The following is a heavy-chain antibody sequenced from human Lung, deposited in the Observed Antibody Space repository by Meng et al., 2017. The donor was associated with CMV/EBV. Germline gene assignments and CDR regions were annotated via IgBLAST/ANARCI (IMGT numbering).Heavy chain of an antibody. CDR3: ATGSGDFDH. Sequence: QVHLQESGPGLVKPSEXLSLTCSVSGVSISGFYWSWNRKPAGKGLEWIGRIYIIGDTNYNPSLKSRVTISKDTSKNQISLRLTSVTAADTAIYYCATGSGDFDHWGRGTLVTVSS. CDR2: IYIIGDT. V-gene: IGHV4-4*07. J-gene: IGHJ4*02. D-gene: IGHD1-26*01. CDR1: GVSISGFY.